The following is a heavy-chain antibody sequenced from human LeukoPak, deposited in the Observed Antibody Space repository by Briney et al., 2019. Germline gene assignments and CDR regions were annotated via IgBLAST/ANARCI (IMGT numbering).Heavy chain of an antibody. Sequence: SVKVSCKASGGTFSSYAISWVRQAPGQGLEWMGGIIPIFGTANYAQKFQGRVTITTDESTSTAYMELSSLRSEDTAVYYCARGLNRNDYGDYGYWGQGTLVTVSS. CDR2: IIPIFGTA. V-gene: IGHV1-69*05. CDR3: ARGLNRNDYGDYGY. CDR1: GGTFSSYA. J-gene: IGHJ4*02. D-gene: IGHD4-17*01.